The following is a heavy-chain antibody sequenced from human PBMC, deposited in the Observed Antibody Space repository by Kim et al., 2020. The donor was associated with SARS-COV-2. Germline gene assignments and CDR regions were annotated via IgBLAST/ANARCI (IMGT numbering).Heavy chain of an antibody. CDR2: INHSGST. J-gene: IGHJ3*02. D-gene: IGHD3-10*01. Sequence: SETLSLTCAVYGGSFSGYYWSWIRQPPGKGLEWIGEINHSGSTNYNPSLKSRVTISVDTSKNQFSLKLSSVTAADTAVYYCARGPAGSARSGSYYIYQRPAGMYAFDIWGQGTMVTVSS. V-gene: IGHV4-34*01. CDR1: GGSFSGYY. CDR3: ARGPAGSARSGSYYIYQRPAGMYAFDI.